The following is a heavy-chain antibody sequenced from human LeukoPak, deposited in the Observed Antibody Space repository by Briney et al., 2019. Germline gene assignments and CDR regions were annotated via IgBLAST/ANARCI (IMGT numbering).Heavy chain of an antibody. CDR2: ISAYNGNT. CDR1: GYTFTGHY. CDR3: ARDGRSYYYYYYMDV. V-gene: IGHV1-18*04. D-gene: IGHD2-15*01. Sequence: ASVKVSCKASGYTFTGHYMHWVRQAPGQGLEWMGWISAYNGNTNYAQKLQGRVTMTTDTSTSTAYMELRSLRSDDTAVYYCARDGRSYYYYYYMDVWGKGTTVTVSS. J-gene: IGHJ6*03.